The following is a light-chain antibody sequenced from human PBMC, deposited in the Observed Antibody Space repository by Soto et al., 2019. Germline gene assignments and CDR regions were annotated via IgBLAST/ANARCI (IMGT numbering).Light chain of an antibody. CDR1: QSVSRF. Sequence: EIVLTQSPATLSLSPGDRATLSCRASQSVSRFLAWYQQKLGQAPRLLIYDTSNRATGIPTRFSGSGSGTDFTLTISSLEPEDFAFYYCQQYNNWPPFTFGPGTKVDIK. CDR3: QQYNNWPPFT. CDR2: DTS. J-gene: IGKJ3*01. V-gene: IGKV3-11*01.